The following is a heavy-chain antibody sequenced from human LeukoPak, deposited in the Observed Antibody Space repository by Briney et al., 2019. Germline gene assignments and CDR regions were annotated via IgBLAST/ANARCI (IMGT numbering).Heavy chain of an antibody. J-gene: IGHJ4*02. D-gene: IGHD5-24*01. Sequence: GGSLGLSCAASGFTFGDYAMHWVRLAPGKGLEWVSGISWNSGSIGYADSVKGRFTISRDNAKNSLYLQMNSLRAEDTALYYCAKDDRRWLQLPTYWGQGTLVTVSS. CDR2: ISWNSGSI. V-gene: IGHV3-9*01. CDR1: GFTFGDYA. CDR3: AKDDRRWLQLPTY.